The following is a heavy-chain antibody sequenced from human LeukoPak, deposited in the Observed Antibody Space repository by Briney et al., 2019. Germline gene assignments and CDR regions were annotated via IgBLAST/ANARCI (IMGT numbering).Heavy chain of an antibody. V-gene: IGHV1-69*04. J-gene: IGHJ4*02. CDR2: IIPILGIA. CDR1: GGTFSSYA. Sequence: SVKVSCKASGGTFSSYAISWVRQAPGQGLEWMGRIIPILGIANYAQKFQGRVTITADKSTSTAYMELSSLRSEDAAVYYCARFGDREDYWGQGTLVTVSS. D-gene: IGHD3-16*01. CDR3: ARFGDREDY.